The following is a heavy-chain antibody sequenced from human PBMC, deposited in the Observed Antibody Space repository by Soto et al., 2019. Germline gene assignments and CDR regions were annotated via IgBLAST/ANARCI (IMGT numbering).Heavy chain of an antibody. V-gene: IGHV3-33*01. CDR3: ASEYCRGGSCYYYGMDV. CDR1: GFTFSNYG. D-gene: IGHD2-15*01. CDR2: IWYDGSNK. J-gene: IGHJ6*02. Sequence: QVQLVESGGGVVQPGRSLRLSCAASGFTFSNYGMHWVRQAPGKGLEWVAVIWYDGSNKYYADSVKGRFTISRDNSKNTLYLQMNSRRAEDTAVYYCASEYCRGGSCYYYGMDVWGQGTTVTVSS.